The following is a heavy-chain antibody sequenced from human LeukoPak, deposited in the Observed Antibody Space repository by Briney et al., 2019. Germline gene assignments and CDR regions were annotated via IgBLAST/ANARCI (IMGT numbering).Heavy chain of an antibody. CDR1: GGSCSGYY. J-gene: IGHJ4*02. D-gene: IGHD3-22*01. CDR3: ARGPHTGVNYYDSSGYYY. Sequence: SETLSLTCAVYGGSCSGYYWSWIRQPPGKGLEWIGEINHSGSTNYNPSLKSRVTISVDTSKNQFSLKLSSVTAADTAVYYCARGPHTGVNYYDSSGYYYWGQGTLVTVSS. V-gene: IGHV4-34*01. CDR2: INHSGST.